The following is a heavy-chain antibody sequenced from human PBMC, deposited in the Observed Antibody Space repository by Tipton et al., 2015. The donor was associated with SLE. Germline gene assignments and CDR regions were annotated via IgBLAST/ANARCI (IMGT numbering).Heavy chain of an antibody. CDR3: ARLLSGSYGPVDY. Sequence: TLSLTCTVSGGSISSSSYYWGWIRQPPGKGLEWIGSIYYSGSTYYNPSLKSRVTISVDTSKNQFSLKLSSVTAADTAVYYCARLLSGSYGPVDYWGQGTLVTVSS. D-gene: IGHD1-26*01. J-gene: IGHJ4*02. V-gene: IGHV4-39*01. CDR2: IYYSGST. CDR1: GGSISSSSYY.